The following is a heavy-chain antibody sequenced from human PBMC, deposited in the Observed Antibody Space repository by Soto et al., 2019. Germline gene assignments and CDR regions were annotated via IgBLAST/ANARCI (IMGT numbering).Heavy chain of an antibody. Sequence: GGSLRLSCAASGFTFSSYWMSWVHQAPGKGLEWVANIKQDGSEKYYVDSVKGRFTISRDNAKNSLYLQMNSLRAEDTAVYYCARGARNPHCSSTSCYTGNYYYYYGMDVWGQGTTVTVS. V-gene: IGHV3-7*01. CDR3: ARGARNPHCSSTSCYTGNYYYYYGMDV. CDR2: IKQDGSEK. D-gene: IGHD2-2*02. CDR1: GFTFSSYW. J-gene: IGHJ6*02.